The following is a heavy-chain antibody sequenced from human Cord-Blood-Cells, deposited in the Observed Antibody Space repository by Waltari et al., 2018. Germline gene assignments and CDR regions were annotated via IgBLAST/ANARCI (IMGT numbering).Heavy chain of an antibody. D-gene: IGHD1-26*01. CDR2: ISYDGSNK. Sequence: QVQLVESGGGVVQPGRSLRLSCAASGFTFSSYGMHWVRQAPGKGLEWVAVISYDGSNKIYADSVKGRFTISRDKSKNTLYLQMNSLRAEDTAVYYCAKVVGATSRYGAFDIWGQGTMVTVSS. J-gene: IGHJ3*02. V-gene: IGHV3-30*18. CDR3: AKVVGATSRYGAFDI. CDR1: GFTFSSYG.